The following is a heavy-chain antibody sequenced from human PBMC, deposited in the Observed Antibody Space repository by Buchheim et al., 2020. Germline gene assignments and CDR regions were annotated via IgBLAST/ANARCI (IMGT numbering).Heavy chain of an antibody. V-gene: IGHV1-69*06. CDR1: GGIFKNYV. J-gene: IGHJ3*01. CDR3: VRRYYYDSSGYYLDAGFDV. CDR2: ITPVNGRT. Sequence: VQLVQSGAEVKKPESSVKVSCRASGGIFKNYVIMWVRQAPGQGLEWMGGITPVNGRTYSAQKFQGRLTMTADMLTTTAYMELSSLNSEDTAMYFCVRRYYYDSSGYYLDAGFDVWGQGT. D-gene: IGHD3-22*01.